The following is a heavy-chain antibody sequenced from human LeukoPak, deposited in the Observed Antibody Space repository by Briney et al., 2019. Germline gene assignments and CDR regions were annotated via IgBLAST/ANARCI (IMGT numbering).Heavy chain of an antibody. CDR1: GFTFSSYS. D-gene: IGHD6-6*01. CDR3: ASGIAARLGVRPGHELDY. CDR2: ISSSSSTI. J-gene: IGHJ4*02. Sequence: GGSLRLSYAASGFTFSSYSMNWVRQAPGKGLEWVTYISSSSSTIYYADSVKGRFTISRDNAKNSLYLQMNSLRAEDTAVYYCASGIAARLGVRPGHELDYWGQGTLVTVSS. V-gene: IGHV3-48*01.